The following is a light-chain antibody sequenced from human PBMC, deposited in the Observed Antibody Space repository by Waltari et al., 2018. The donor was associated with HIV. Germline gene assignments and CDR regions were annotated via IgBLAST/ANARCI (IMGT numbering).Light chain of an antibody. CDR3: SSYAGSNTLGV. CDR2: EVS. CDR1: SSDVGGHNY. J-gene: IGLJ3*02. Sequence: QSALTQPPSASGSPGQSVAISCTGTSSDVGGHNYVSWYQQHPGKAPKLVIYEVSKRPSGVPDRFSGLQAEDEADYYCSSYAGSNTLGVFGGGTKLTVL. V-gene: IGLV2-8*01.